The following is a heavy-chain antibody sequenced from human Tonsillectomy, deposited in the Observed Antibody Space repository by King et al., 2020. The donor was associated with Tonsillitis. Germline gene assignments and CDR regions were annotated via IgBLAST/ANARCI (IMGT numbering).Heavy chain of an antibody. CDR2: IWYDGSNK. D-gene: IGHD2-21*01. Sequence: VQLVESGGGVVQPGRSLRLSCAVSGFTFSSYGMHWVRQAPGKGLEWVADIWYDGSNKYYTDSVKGRFTISRDNSKNTLYLQMNSLRAEDTAVYYCGREVRRGGAECGLNCWGQGTLVTVSS. CDR1: GFTFSSYG. CDR3: GREVRRGGAECGLNC. V-gene: IGHV3-33*08. J-gene: IGHJ4*02.